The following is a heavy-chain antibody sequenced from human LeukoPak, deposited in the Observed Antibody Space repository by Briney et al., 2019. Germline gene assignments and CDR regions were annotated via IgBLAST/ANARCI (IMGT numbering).Heavy chain of an antibody. V-gene: IGHV3-73*01. CDR3: TILSDLRTRVLIDV. CDR2: IRSKANSYAT. CDR1: GXTFSGSA. Sequence: GGSLRLSCAASGXTFSGSAVHWVRQASEKGLEWVGRIRSKANSYATAYAASVKGRFTISRDDSKNTAYLQMNSLKTEDTAVYYCTILSDLRTRVLIDVWGQGTTVTVSS. J-gene: IGHJ6*02. D-gene: IGHD2/OR15-2a*01.